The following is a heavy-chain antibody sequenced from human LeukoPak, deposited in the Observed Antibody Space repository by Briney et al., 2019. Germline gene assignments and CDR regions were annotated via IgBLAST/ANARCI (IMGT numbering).Heavy chain of an antibody. CDR1: GYSFINYW. CDR2: IYPGDSDT. D-gene: IGHD4-17*01. J-gene: IGHJ2*01. Sequence: GESLKISCKGSGYSFINYWIGWVRQMPGKGLEWMGIIYPGDSDTRDSPSFQGQVTISADKSTSTAYLQWSSLEASDTAIYYCARLRHPTVTTSYFDLWGRGTLVTVSS. V-gene: IGHV5-51*01. CDR3: ARLRHPTVTTSYFDL.